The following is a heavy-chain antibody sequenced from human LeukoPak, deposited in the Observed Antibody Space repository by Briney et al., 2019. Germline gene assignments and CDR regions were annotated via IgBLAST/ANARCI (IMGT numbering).Heavy chain of an antibody. CDR2: ISISTSSI. CDR3: AREPTYSSSWYTNCDY. Sequence: GGSLRLSCAASGFTFSNYNMNWVRQAPGKGLEGVSYISISTSSIYYADSVKGRFTISRDNAKNSLDLQMNSLRAEDTAVYYCAREPTYSSSWYTNCDYWGQGTLVTVSS. V-gene: IGHV3-48*01. CDR1: GFTFSNYN. D-gene: IGHD6-13*01. J-gene: IGHJ4*02.